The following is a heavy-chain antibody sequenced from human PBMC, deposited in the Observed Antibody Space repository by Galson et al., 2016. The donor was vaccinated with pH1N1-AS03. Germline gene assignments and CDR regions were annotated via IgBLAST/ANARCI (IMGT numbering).Heavy chain of an antibody. V-gene: IGHV3-13*01. Sequence: SLRLSCAASGFTFSSYALHWVRQPTGNSLEWVAEIGSADKTHYQGPVEGRFTISRDDSKNTLYLQMDSLRVEDTSVYYCARGVVVGLGFDIWGQGTMVTVSS. CDR3: ARGVVVGLGFDI. CDR1: GFTFSSYA. J-gene: IGHJ3*02. D-gene: IGHD3-3*01. CDR2: IGSADKT.